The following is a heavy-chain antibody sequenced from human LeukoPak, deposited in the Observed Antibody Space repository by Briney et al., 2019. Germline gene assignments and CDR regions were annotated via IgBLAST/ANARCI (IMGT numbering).Heavy chain of an antibody. CDR2: ISYDGSNK. J-gene: IGHJ5*02. CDR1: GFTFSSFA. D-gene: IGHD3-22*01. V-gene: IGHV3-30-3*01. CDR3: ARSTGVYYDSSGFDP. Sequence: GGSLRLSCAASGFTFSSFAMSWVRQAPGKGLEWVAVISYDGSNKYYADSVKGRFTISRDNSKNTLYLQMNSLRAEDTAVYYCARSTGVYYDSSGFDPWGQGTLVTVSS.